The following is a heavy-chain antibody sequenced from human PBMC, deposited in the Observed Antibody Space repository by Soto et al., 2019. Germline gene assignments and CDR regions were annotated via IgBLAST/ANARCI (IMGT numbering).Heavy chain of an antibody. J-gene: IGHJ4*02. CDR2: ISGGNGNT. V-gene: IGHV1-3*01. Sequence: QVHLVQSGAEVKKPGASVKVSCKASGYIFTKSAMHWVRQAPGQRLEWMGWISGGNGNTKYSPKLQDRVTITRDTSVSTAYMELSSLRSEDTALYYCARDGVAAGNINFDYWGQGTLVTVSS. CDR3: ARDGVAAGNINFDY. D-gene: IGHD6-25*01. CDR1: GYIFTKSA.